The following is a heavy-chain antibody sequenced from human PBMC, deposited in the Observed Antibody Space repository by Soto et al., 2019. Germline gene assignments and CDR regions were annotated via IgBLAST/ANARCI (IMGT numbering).Heavy chain of an antibody. CDR1: GDTFSNYA. Sequence: GASVKVSCKASGDTFSNYAVSWVRQAPGQGLEWMGGIIPIYGTTNYAQRFQDRVTITADESTSTAYMELSSLRSEDTAVYYCARDLGGCSAGSCRYNWFDPWGQGTLVTVSS. CDR2: IIPIYGTT. D-gene: IGHD2-15*01. CDR3: ARDLGGCSAGSCRYNWFDP. J-gene: IGHJ5*02. V-gene: IGHV1-69*13.